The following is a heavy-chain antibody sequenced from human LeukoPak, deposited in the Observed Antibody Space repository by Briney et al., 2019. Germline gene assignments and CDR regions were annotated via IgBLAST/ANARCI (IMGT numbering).Heavy chain of an antibody. V-gene: IGHV1-8*02. D-gene: IGHD6-13*01. CDR2: MNPNSGNT. J-gene: IGHJ4*02. CDR1: VYTFTGYY. Sequence: GASVKVSCKASVYTFTGYYMHWVRQAPGQGLEWMGWMNPNSGNTGYAQKFQGRVTMTRNTSISTAYMELSSLRSEDTAVYYCASLAGGIANLRDYWGQGTLVTVSS. CDR3: ASLAGGIANLRDY.